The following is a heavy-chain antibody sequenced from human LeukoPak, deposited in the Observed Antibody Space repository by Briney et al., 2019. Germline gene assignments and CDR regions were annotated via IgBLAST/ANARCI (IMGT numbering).Heavy chain of an antibody. D-gene: IGHD3-3*01. J-gene: IGHJ6*02. Sequence: SEILSLTCTVSGGSISSGGYYWNWIRQSPGKGLEWIGYIHYSGNTYYNPSLKSRVTISVDTSKNQFSLKLSSMTAADTAVYYCARKYYYFWRGGYYYYGLDVWGQGTTVTVSS. CDR3: ARKYYYFWRGGYYYYGLDV. CDR1: GGSISSGGYY. V-gene: IGHV4-31*03. CDR2: IHYSGNT.